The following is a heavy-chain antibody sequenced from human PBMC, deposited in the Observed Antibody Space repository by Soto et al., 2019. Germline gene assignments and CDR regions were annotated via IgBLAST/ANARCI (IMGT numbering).Heavy chain of an antibody. D-gene: IGHD2-15*01. Sequence: EVQLVESGGGLVQPGGSLRLSCAASGFTVSSKYMTWVRQAPGNGLEWVSLIQSGGTTYYADSVKGRFTISRDTSENSLHLQMDSVRVEDPAVYYCARDDVLCDGGRCYGIPLDVWGKGTPVTVSS. CDR2: IQSGGTT. J-gene: IGHJ6*04. CDR1: GFTVSSKY. V-gene: IGHV3-66*01. CDR3: ARDDVLCDGGRCYGIPLDV.